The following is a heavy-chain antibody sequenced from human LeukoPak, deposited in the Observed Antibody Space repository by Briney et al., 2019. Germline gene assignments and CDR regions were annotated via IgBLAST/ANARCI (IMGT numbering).Heavy chain of an antibody. D-gene: IGHD2-15*01. CDR1: GASISSSSYY. CDR2: IYFSGST. CDR3: ARSKGSYYYYGMDV. J-gene: IGHJ6*02. V-gene: IGHV4-39*07. Sequence: SETLSLTCTVSGASISSSSYYWGWIRQPPGKGLEWIGCIYFSGSTYYNPSLKSRVTISVDTSKNQLSLKLSSVTAADTAVYYCARSKGSYYYYGMDVWGQGTTVTVSS.